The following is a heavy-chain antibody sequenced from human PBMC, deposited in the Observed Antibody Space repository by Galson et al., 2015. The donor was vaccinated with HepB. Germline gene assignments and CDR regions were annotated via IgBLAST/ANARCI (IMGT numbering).Heavy chain of an antibody. D-gene: IGHD4-17*01. CDR1: GFTVSSNY. J-gene: IGHJ6*02. Sequence: SLRLSCAASGFTVSSNYMSWVRQAPGKGLEWVSVIYSGGSTYYADSVKGRFTISRDNSKNTLYLQMNSLRAEDTAVYYCARDRRDDYGDYSDGMDVWGQGTMVTVSS. V-gene: IGHV3-66*01. CDR2: IYSGGST. CDR3: ARDRRDDYGDYSDGMDV.